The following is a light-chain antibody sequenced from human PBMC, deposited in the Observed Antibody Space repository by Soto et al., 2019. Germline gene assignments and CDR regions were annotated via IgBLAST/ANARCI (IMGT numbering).Light chain of an antibody. CDR1: QSVSNDS. J-gene: IGKJ1*01. V-gene: IGKV3-20*01. Sequence: DIALTQSPATPSVSPGERAPLSCRASQSVSNDSLAWYKQKPGQAPRVLIYRASIRATGISDRFSGSGSGTDFTLTISRLEPEDFAVYYCQHYGASPWTFGQGTKVDTK. CDR2: RAS. CDR3: QHYGASPWT.